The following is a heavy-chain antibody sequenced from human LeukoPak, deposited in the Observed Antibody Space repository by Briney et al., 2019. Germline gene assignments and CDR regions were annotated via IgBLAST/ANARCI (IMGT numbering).Heavy chain of an antibody. CDR1: GFTFDDYA. CDR2: ISWNSGSI. CDR3: AKEMGSGPFFDY. Sequence: GGSLRLSCAASGFTFDDYAMHWVRQAPGKGLEWVSGISWNSGSIGYADSVKGRFTISRDNAKNSLYLQMNSLRAEDTALYYCAKEMGSGPFFDYWGQGTLVTVSS. D-gene: IGHD2-15*01. J-gene: IGHJ4*02. V-gene: IGHV3-9*01.